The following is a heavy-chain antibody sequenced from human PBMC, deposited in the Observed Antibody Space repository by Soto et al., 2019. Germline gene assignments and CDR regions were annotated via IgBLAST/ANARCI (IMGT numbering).Heavy chain of an antibody. J-gene: IGHJ6*02. CDR3: ARPAAAAYPYYFMDV. V-gene: IGHV4-39*01. CDR1: GGSISSRTYY. CDR2: IYYSGNT. D-gene: IGHD6-13*01. Sequence: QLQLQESGPGLVKPSETLSLTCTVSGGSISSRTYYWGWIRQPPGKGLEWIGSIYYSGNTYYSPSLKSRLIISVDTSKNQFSLKLSSVTAADTAVYYCARPAAAAYPYYFMDVWGQGTTVTVSS.